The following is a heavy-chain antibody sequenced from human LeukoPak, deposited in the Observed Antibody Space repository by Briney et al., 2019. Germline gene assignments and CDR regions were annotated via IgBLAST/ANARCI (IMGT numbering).Heavy chain of an antibody. J-gene: IGHJ4*02. CDR2: ISGSGGST. CDR1: GFTFSSYG. Sequence: GGTLRLSCAASGFTFSSYGMSWVRQAPGKGLEWVSAISGSGGSTYYADSVKGRFTISSDNSKNTLYLQMNSLRAEDTAVYYCAKRGAEVGATVAPGDYWGQGTLVTVSS. V-gene: IGHV3-23*01. CDR3: AKRGAEVGATVAPGDY. D-gene: IGHD1-26*01.